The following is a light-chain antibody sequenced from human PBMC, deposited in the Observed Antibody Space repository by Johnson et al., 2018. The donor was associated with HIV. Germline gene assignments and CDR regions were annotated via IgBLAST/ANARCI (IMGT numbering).Light chain of an antibody. V-gene: IGLV1-51*02. CDR1: MGNYA. CDR3: ATWDSILTAYV. Sequence: QSMLTQPPSVSAAPGQKVTISCSGSMGNYAVSRHQQLPGTGPKLLISEHNKRPSGIPDRFSGSKSGTSATLGITGLQTGDEADFYCATWDSILTAYVFGAGTKVTV. CDR2: EHN. J-gene: IGLJ1*01.